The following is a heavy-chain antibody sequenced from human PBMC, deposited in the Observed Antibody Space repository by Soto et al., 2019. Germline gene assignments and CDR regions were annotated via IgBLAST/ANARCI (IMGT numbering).Heavy chain of an antibody. Sequence: ASVKVSGKTSGYTFTGYYIHWVRQAPGQGLEWLGWINPDRGATKYAQKFQGRGTMTRDTSISTAYMEMSRLRSDDTAIYSCRVPSFWVEKLWRQGTTVAVSS. V-gene: IGHV1-2*02. D-gene: IGHD2-15*01. J-gene: IGHJ6*02. CDR1: GYTFTGYY. CDR3: RVPSFWVEKL. CDR2: INPDRGAT.